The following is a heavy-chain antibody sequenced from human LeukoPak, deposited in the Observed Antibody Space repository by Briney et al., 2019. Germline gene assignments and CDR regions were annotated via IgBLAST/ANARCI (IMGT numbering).Heavy chain of an antibody. V-gene: IGHV1-2*02. CDR1: GYTFTGYY. D-gene: IGHD5-12*01. CDR2: INPNSGGT. Sequence: ASVKVSCKASGYTFTGYYMHWVRQAPGQGLEWMGWINPNSGGTNYAQKFQGRVTMTRDTSISTAYMELSRLRSDDTAVYYCARAWDIVATIERHYYYGMDVWGQGTTVTVSS. J-gene: IGHJ6*02. CDR3: ARAWDIVATIERHYYYGMDV.